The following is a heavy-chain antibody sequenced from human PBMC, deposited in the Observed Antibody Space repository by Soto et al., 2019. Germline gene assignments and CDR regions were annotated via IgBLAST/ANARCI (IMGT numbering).Heavy chain of an antibody. CDR3: AKDRVIAAPPVIYYYYYGMDV. J-gene: IGHJ6*02. D-gene: IGHD6-6*01. CDR2: IKQDGSEK. Sequence: AGGSLRLSCAASGFTFSSYWMSWVRQAQGKGLEWVANIKQDGSEKYYVDSVKGRFTISRDNAKNSLYLQMNSLRAEDTAVYYCAKDRVIAAPPVIYYYYYGMDVWGQGTTVTVSS. CDR1: GFTFSSYW. V-gene: IGHV3-7*03.